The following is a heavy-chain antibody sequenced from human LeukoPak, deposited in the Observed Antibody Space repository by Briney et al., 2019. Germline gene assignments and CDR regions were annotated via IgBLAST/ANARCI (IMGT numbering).Heavy chain of an antibody. Sequence: SVKVSCKASGGTFSSYAISWVRQAPGQGLEWMGGIIPIFGTPNYAQKFQGRVTITTDESTSTAYMELSSLRSEDTAVYYCARTTYYYYYYMDVWGKGTTVTVSS. CDR2: IIPIFGTP. V-gene: IGHV1-69*05. D-gene: IGHD1-1*01. CDR3: ARTTYYYYYYMDV. CDR1: GGTFSSYA. J-gene: IGHJ6*03.